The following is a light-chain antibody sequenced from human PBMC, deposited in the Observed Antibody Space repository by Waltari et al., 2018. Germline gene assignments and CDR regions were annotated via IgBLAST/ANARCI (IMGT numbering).Light chain of an antibody. CDR3: QQSGSSPT. J-gene: IGKJ4*01. Sequence: EIVLTQSPGTLSWSPGERATLSCRASQSVTSNFLAWYQQKPGQAPRLFIRGTSTRATGIPDRFSGSGSGTDFTLTISRLEPEDFAVYYCQQSGSSPTFGGGTKVEIK. CDR1: QSVTSNF. V-gene: IGKV3-20*01. CDR2: GTS.